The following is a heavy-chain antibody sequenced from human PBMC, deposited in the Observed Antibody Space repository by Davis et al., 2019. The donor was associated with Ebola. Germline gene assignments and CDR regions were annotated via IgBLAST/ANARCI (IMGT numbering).Heavy chain of an antibody. V-gene: IGHV1-69*13. Sequence: SVKVSCKASGYTFSNFDINWVRQATGQGLEWMGGIIPIFGTANYAQKFQGRVTITADESTSTAYMELSSLRSEDTAVYYCARDQYYYDSSELFYYYYGMDVWGKGTTVTVSS. CDR3: ARDQYYYDSSELFYYYYGMDV. J-gene: IGHJ6*04. D-gene: IGHD3-22*01. CDR1: GYTFSNFD. CDR2: IIPIFGTA.